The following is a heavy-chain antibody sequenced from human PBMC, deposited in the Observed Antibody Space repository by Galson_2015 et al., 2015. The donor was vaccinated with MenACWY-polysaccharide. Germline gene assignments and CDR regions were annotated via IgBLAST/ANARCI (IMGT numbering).Heavy chain of an antibody. J-gene: IGHJ4*02. Sequence: SLRLSCADSGFSFSSYAINWVRQAPGKGLEWVAGISSSGGSTQFAGSVKGRFTISRDNSKNTVYLQMNSLRAEDTAVYYCAAGYFRYDYWGQGIPVTVSS. CDR1: GFSFSSYA. D-gene: IGHD2-15*01. V-gene: IGHV3-23*01. CDR3: AAGYFRYDY. CDR2: ISSSGGST.